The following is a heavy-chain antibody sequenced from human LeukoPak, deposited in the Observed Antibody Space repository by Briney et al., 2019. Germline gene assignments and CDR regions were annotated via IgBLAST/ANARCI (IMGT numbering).Heavy chain of an antibody. CDR3: ARARHNSPNHIAGDYFDY. CDR2: IDPSSTYI. V-gene: IGHV3-21*01. J-gene: IGHJ4*02. Sequence: GGSLRLSCSASGFTFSSYTMNWVRQAPGKGLEWVSSIDPSSTYIYYAGPVKGRFTISRDNAQNSLYLQMNSLRAEDTAVYYCARARHNSPNHIAGDYFDYWGQGTLVTVSS. D-gene: IGHD4-23*01. CDR1: GFTFSSYT.